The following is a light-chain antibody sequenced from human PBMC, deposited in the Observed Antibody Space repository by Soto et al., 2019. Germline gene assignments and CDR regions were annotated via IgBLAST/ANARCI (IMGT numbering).Light chain of an antibody. Sequence: EIHMTQSPSSLSASVGDRVTITCRSSQSIFNYLNWYQQKPGKAPEVLIYAVSSLQIGVPSRFAGSGSGTDFTLTITDLRPEDSATYYCQQTYSELVYTFGRGTKVDIK. CDR2: AVS. J-gene: IGKJ2*01. CDR1: QSIFNY. CDR3: QQTYSELVYT. V-gene: IGKV1-39*01.